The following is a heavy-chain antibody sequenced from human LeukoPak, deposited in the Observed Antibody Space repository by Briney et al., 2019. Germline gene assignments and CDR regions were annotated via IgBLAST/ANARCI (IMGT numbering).Heavy chain of an antibody. J-gene: IGHJ4*02. D-gene: IGHD3-22*01. CDR2: IYYSGST. Sequence: SETLSLTCTVSGGSISSSSYYWGWIRQPPGKGLEWIGSIYYSGSTYYNPSLKRRVTISVDTSKNQFSLKLSSVTAADTAVYYCARHSGVYYDSSGYFRPPYYFDYWGQGTLVTVSS. CDR1: GGSISSSSYY. CDR3: ARHSGVYYDSSGYFRPPYYFDY. V-gene: IGHV4-39*01.